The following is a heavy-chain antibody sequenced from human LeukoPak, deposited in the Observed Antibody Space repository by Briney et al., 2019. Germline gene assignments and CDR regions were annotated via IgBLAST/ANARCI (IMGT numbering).Heavy chain of an antibody. Sequence: PSETLSLTCAVYGGSFSGYYWSWIRQPPGKGLEWIGEINHSGSTNYNPSLKSRVTISVDTSKNQFSLKLSSVTAADTAVYYCARDTFSGWSKIQVYFDYWGQGTLVTVSS. D-gene: IGHD6-19*01. CDR3: ARDTFSGWSKIQVYFDY. V-gene: IGHV4-34*01. CDR2: INHSGST. J-gene: IGHJ4*02. CDR1: GGSFSGYY.